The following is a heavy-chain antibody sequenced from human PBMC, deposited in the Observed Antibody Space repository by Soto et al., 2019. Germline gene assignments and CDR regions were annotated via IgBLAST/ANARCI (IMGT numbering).Heavy chain of an antibody. CDR1: GFTFSSYG. J-gene: IGHJ4*02. D-gene: IGHD3-10*01. V-gene: IGHV3-33*01. Sequence: QVQLVESGGGVVQPGRSLRLSCATSGFTFSSYGMHWVRQAPGKGLEWVAVIWYDGSNKYYADSVKGRFTISRDNSKNTLYLQMNSLRAEDTAVYYCARDSGYGSGSYYKNWGQGTLVTVSS. CDR2: IWYDGSNK. CDR3: ARDSGYGSGSYYKN.